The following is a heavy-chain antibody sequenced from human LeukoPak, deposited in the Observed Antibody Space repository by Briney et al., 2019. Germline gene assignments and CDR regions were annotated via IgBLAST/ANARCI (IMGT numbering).Heavy chain of an antibody. D-gene: IGHD4-23*01. Sequence: GGSLRLSCAASGFTFSSYGMHWVRQAPGKGLEWVAVISYDGSNKYYADSVKGRFTISRDNSKNTLYLQMNSLRAEDTAVYYCAKDRGIRTVVTDYWGQGTLVTVSS. CDR2: ISYDGSNK. CDR3: AKDRGIRTVVTDY. J-gene: IGHJ4*02. V-gene: IGHV3-30*18. CDR1: GFTFSSYG.